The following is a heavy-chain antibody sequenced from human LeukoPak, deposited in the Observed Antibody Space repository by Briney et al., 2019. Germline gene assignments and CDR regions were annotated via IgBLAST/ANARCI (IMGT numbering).Heavy chain of an antibody. CDR1: GFTFSSYA. V-gene: IGHV3-23*01. CDR3: AKDQAAVAAYYFDY. D-gene: IGHD6-19*01. CDR2: ISGSGGST. Sequence: GGSLRLSCAASGFTFSSYAMSWVRQAPGKGLEWGSAISGSGGSTYYADSVKGRFTISRGNSKNTLYLQMNSLRAEDTAVYYCAKDQAAVAAYYFDYWGKGTLVTVSS. J-gene: IGHJ4*02.